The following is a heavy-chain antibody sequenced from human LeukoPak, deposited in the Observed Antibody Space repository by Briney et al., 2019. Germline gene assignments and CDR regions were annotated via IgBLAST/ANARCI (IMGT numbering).Heavy chain of an antibody. V-gene: IGHV4-59*01. CDR3: ARQSGYDLDYFDY. J-gene: IGHJ4*02. D-gene: IGHD5-12*01. Sequence: SETLSLTCTVSGGSFSSYYWSWVRQPPGKGLEWIGYIYYGGSTNYNPPLRSRVTISVDTSKNQFSLKLSSGTAADTAVYYCARQSGYDLDYFDYWGQGTLVTVSS. CDR1: GGSFSSYY. CDR2: IYYGGST.